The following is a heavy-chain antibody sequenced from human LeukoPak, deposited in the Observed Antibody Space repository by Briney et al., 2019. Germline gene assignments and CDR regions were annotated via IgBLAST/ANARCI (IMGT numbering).Heavy chain of an antibody. D-gene: IGHD5-24*01. CDR2: INHSGST. CDR1: GGSFSGYY. Sequence: SETLSLTCAVYGGSFSGYYWSWIRQPPGKGLEWIGEINHSGSTNYNPSLKSRVTISVDTSKNQFSLKLSSVTAADTAVYYCARDEGDGYNWNYWGQGTLVTVSS. CDR3: ARDEGDGYNWNY. J-gene: IGHJ4*02. V-gene: IGHV4-34*01.